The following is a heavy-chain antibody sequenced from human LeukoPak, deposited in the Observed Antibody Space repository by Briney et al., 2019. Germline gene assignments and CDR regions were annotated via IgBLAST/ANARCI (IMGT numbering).Heavy chain of an antibody. V-gene: IGHV1-46*01. J-gene: IGHJ3*02. CDR1: GYTYTSFY. CDR2: INPSSGST. CDR3: ARDLNPKTTGMRAFDI. Sequence: GASVKVSCKASGYTYTSFYIHWVRHAPGQGHEWMGIINPSSGSTTYAQKFQGRVTMTRDMSTSTVYMELSSLRSEDTAVYYCARDLNPKTTGMRAFDIWGQGTMVTVSS. D-gene: IGHD1-14*01.